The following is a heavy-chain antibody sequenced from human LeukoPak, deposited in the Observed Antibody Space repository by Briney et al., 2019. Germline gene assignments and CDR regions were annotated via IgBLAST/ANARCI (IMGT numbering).Heavy chain of an antibody. D-gene: IGHD3-16*01. CDR2: INHSGST. Sequence: SETLSLTRAVYGGSFSGYYWSWIRQPPGKGLEWIGEINHSGSTNYNPSLKSRVTISVDTSKNQFSLKLSSVTAADTAVYYCARGGFGGDYNYYYYYYGMDVWGQGTTVTVSS. CDR1: GGSFSGYY. J-gene: IGHJ6*02. V-gene: IGHV4-34*01. CDR3: ARGGFGGDYNYYYYYYGMDV.